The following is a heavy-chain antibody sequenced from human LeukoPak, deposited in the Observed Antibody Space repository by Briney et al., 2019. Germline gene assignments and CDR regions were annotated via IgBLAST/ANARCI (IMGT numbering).Heavy chain of an antibody. CDR3: ARGPRGIAARRFDY. V-gene: IGHV4-34*01. J-gene: IGHJ4*02. Sequence: SETLSLTCAVYGGSFSGYYWSWIRQPPGKGLEWIGEINHSGSTNYNPSLKSRVTISVDTSKNQFSLKLSSVTAADTAVYYCARGPRGIAARRFDYWGQGTLVTVSS. CDR2: INHSGST. D-gene: IGHD6-6*01. CDR1: GGSFSGYY.